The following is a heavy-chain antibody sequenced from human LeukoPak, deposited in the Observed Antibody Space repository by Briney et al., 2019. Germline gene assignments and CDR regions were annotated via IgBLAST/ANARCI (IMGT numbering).Heavy chain of an antibody. CDR2: IIPIFGIA. CDR1: GGTFSSYA. D-gene: IGHD6-19*01. V-gene: IGHV1-69*04. Sequence: ASVKVSCKASGGTFSSYAISWVRQAPGQGLEWMGRIIPIFGIADYAQKFQGRVTITADKSTCTAYMELSSLRSEDTAVYYCARSGIAVAGSFDYWGQGTLVTVSS. CDR3: ARSGIAVAGSFDY. J-gene: IGHJ4*02.